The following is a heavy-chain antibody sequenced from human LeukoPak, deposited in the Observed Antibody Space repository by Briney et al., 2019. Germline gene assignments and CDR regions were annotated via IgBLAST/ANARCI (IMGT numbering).Heavy chain of an antibody. V-gene: IGHV3-15*01. D-gene: IGHD3-10*01. CDR1: GFTASNAW. CDR3: ATDLGAYGSGTYFAFDM. Sequence: PGGSLRLSCAASGFTASNAWMTSVPQAPRKGVGRVCRIKSKTDGGTTAYAAPVKGRFTISRADTKNTLLLQMNRLKTENRAVYLCATDLGAYGSGTYFAFDMWGEGTMVTVS. CDR2: IKSKTDGGTT. J-gene: IGHJ3*02.